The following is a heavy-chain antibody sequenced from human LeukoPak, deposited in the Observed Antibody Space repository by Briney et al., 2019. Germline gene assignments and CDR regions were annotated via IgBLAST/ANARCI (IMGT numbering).Heavy chain of an antibody. J-gene: IGHJ4*02. CDR3: YYYDSSGYQN. Sequence: ASVKVSCKASGYTFIAYYMHWVRQAPGQGPEWMGWINPNSGGTNYAQKFQGRVTMTRDTSISTASMELSRLRSDDTAVYYCYYYDSSGYQNWGQGTLVTVSS. V-gene: IGHV1-2*02. D-gene: IGHD3-22*01. CDR2: INPNSGGT. CDR1: GYTFIAYY.